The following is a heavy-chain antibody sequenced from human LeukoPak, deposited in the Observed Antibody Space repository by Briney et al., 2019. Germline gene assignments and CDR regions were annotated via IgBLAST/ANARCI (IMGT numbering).Heavy chain of an antibody. CDR3: ARVHGDKGHPSP. V-gene: IGHV1-69*04. J-gene: IGHJ5*02. Sequence: ASVKVSCKASGGTFSSYAISWVRQAPGQGLEWMGRIIPILGIANYAQKFQGRVTITADKSTSTAYMELSSLRSEDTAVYYCARVHGDKGHPSPWGQGTLVTVSS. D-gene: IGHD3-10*01. CDR1: GGTFSSYA. CDR2: IIPILGIA.